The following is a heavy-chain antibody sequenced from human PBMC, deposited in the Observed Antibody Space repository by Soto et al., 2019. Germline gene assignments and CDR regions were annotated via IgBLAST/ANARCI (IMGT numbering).Heavy chain of an antibody. CDR2: ISSGSDYI. CDR1: GFTFNTYA. V-gene: IGHV3-21*04. Sequence: GGSLRLSCAAFGFTFNTYAMHWVRQSPGKGLEWVAFISSGSDYIYYADSVKGRFTISRDNAKSSLYLQMNSLTDDDTALYYCASEYCSGGSCYSRIFDYWGQGSLVTVSS. D-gene: IGHD2-15*01. CDR3: ASEYCSGGSCYSRIFDY. J-gene: IGHJ4*02.